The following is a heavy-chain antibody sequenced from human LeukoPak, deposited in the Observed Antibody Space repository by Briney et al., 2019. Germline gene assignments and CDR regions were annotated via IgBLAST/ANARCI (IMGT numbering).Heavy chain of an antibody. Sequence: ASVKVSCKASGYTFTGYYMHWVRQAPGQGLEWMGWITPNSGGTNYAQKFQGWVTMTRDTSISTAYMELSRLRSDDTAVYYCARDPLYCSGGSCYPDAFDIWGQGTMVTVSS. D-gene: IGHD2-15*01. CDR2: ITPNSGGT. J-gene: IGHJ3*02. CDR1: GYTFTGYY. CDR3: ARDPLYCSGGSCYPDAFDI. V-gene: IGHV1-2*04.